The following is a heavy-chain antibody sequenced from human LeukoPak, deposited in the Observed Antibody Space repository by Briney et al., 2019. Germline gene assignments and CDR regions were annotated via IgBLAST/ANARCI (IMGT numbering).Heavy chain of an antibody. V-gene: IGHV4-34*01. CDR1: GGSFSGYY. CDR3: ARRVRLLTGEDY. Sequence: PSETLSLTCAVYGGSFSGYYWSWIRQPPGKGLEWIGEINHSGSTNYNPSLKSRVTISVVTSKNQFSLKLSSVTAADTAVYYCARRVRLLTGEDYWGQGTLVTVSS. J-gene: IGHJ4*02. CDR2: INHSGST. D-gene: IGHD7-27*01.